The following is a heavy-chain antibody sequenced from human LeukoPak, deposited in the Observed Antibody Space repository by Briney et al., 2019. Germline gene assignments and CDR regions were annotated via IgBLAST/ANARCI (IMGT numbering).Heavy chain of an antibody. CDR3: AIFHMDIAARH. Sequence: SETLSLTCAVYGGSFSGYYWSWIRQPPGKGLEWIGEINHSGSTNYNPSLKSRVTISVDTSKSQFSLKLSSVTAADTAVYYCAIFHMDIAARHWGQGTLVTVSS. V-gene: IGHV4-34*01. J-gene: IGHJ4*02. D-gene: IGHD6-6*01. CDR1: GGSFSGYY. CDR2: INHSGST.